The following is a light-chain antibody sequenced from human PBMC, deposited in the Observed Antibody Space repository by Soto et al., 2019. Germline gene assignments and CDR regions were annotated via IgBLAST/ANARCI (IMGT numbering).Light chain of an antibody. CDR2: LGF. CDR3: MQALQTPYT. V-gene: IGKV2-28*01. CDR1: QRLLHSNGNIF. Sequence: EIVMTQSPPSLTVTPGEPASISCRSSQRLLHSNGNIFLDWYLQKPGQSPQLLIYLGFNRASGVHDRVSGSAAGTDFTLKRSRVEAEDVGVYYCMQALQTPYTFGQGTKLEIK. J-gene: IGKJ2*01.